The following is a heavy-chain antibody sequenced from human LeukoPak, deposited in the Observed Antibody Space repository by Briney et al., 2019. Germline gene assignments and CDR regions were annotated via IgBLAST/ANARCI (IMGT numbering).Heavy chain of an antibody. CDR1: GGTFSSYA. Sequence: SVKVSCKASGGTFSSYAISWVRQAPGQGLEWMGRIIPILGIANYAQKFQGRVTITADKSTSTAYMELSSLRSEDTAVYYCARRGSTTRVLDAFDIWGQGTMVTVSS. J-gene: IGHJ3*02. V-gene: IGHV1-69*04. CDR2: IIPILGIA. D-gene: IGHD1-1*01. CDR3: ARRGSTTRVLDAFDI.